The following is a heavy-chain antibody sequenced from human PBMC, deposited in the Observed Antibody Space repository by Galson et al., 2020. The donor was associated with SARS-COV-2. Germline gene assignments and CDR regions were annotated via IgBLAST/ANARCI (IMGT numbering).Heavy chain of an antibody. CDR3: ARDARYYYDSSGYEGSCYFDY. V-gene: IGHV3-30*03. CDR1: CFTFSSYG. CDR2: IPYDGSNK. D-gene: IGHD3-22*01. Sequence: SLKISCAAACFTFSSYGMPWVRQAPGKGLEWVAVIPYDGSNKYYADSVKGRFTISRDNSKNTLYLQMNSLRAEDTAVYYCARDARYYYDSSGYEGSCYFDYWGQGTLVTVSS. J-gene: IGHJ4*02.